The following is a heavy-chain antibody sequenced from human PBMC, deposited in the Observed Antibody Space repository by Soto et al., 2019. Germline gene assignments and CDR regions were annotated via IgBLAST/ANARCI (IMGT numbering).Heavy chain of an antibody. CDR3: AKDMRADCSSTSCYGHFDY. CDR2: ISWNSGSI. V-gene: IGHV3-9*01. D-gene: IGHD2-2*01. Sequence: EVQLVEPGGGLVQPGRSLRLSCAASGFTFDDYAMHWVRQAPGKGLEWVSGISWNSGSIGYADSVKGRFTISRDNAKSSLYLQMNSLRAEDTALYYCAKDMRADCSSTSCYGHFDYWGQGTLVTVSS. CDR1: GFTFDDYA. J-gene: IGHJ4*02.